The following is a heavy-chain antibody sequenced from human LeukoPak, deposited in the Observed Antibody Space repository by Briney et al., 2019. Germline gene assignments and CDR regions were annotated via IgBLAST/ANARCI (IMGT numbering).Heavy chain of an antibody. CDR1: GGSISSSSYY. CDR3: ARRRVGTTFYYYYYMDV. Sequence: SETLSLTCTVSGGSISSSSYYWGWIRQPPGKGLEWIGSIYYSGSTYYNPSLKSRVTISVDTSKNQFSLKLSSVTAADTAVYYCARRRVGTTFYYYYYMDVWGKGTTVTISS. V-gene: IGHV4-39*07. D-gene: IGHD1-26*01. CDR2: IYYSGST. J-gene: IGHJ6*03.